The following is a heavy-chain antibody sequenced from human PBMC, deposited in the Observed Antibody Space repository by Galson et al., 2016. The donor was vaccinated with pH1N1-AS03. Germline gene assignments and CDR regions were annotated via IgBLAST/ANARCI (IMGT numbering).Heavy chain of an antibody. D-gene: IGHD2/OR15-2a*01. CDR1: W. CDR2: IYLRGST. CDR3: ARVLTPGYFHTMDV. Sequence: WWTWVRQSPRKGLEWIGYIYLRGSTDYNPSLADRVIISADRSTNDFSLTLSSVTAADTAVYYCARVLTPGYFHTMDVWGRGTTVTVSS. V-gene: IGHV4-4*02. J-gene: IGHJ6*02.